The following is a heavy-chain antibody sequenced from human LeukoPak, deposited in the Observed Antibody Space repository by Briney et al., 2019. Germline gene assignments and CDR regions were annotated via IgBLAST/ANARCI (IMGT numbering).Heavy chain of an antibody. Sequence: QPGGSLRLSCAASGFTFSSYAMSWVRQAPGKGLEWVSAISGSGGSTYYADSVKGRFTISRDNSKNTLYLQMNSLRAEDTAVYYCAKGYDSSGYSAAWFDRWGQGTLVTVSS. CDR3: AKGYDSSGYSAAWFDR. V-gene: IGHV3-23*01. CDR2: ISGSGGST. D-gene: IGHD3-22*01. CDR1: GFTFSSYA. J-gene: IGHJ5*02.